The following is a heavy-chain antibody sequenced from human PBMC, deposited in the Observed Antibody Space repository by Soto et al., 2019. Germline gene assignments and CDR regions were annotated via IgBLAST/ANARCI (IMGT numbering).Heavy chain of an antibody. Sequence: QVQLQESGPGLVKPSGTLSLTCTVSGGSISTSQWWSWLRQPPGKGLEWIGEIYHSGSGNYNTSLKSRVTISVDKSKNQFSLKLNSVAAADTAVYYCASKTYESKGTFDYWGQGTLVTVSS. CDR2: IYHSGSG. V-gene: IGHV4-4*02. CDR3: ASKTYESKGTFDY. D-gene: IGHD3-22*01. CDR1: GGSISTSQW. J-gene: IGHJ4*02.